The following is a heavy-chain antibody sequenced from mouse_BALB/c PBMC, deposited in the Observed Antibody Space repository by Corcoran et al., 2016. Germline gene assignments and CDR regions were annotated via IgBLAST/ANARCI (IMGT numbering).Heavy chain of an antibody. CDR2: IDPANGNT. J-gene: IGHJ3*01. Sequence: EVQLQQSGAELVKPGASVKLSCAASGFNIKDTYMHWVKQRPEQGLEWIGRIDPANGNTKYDPKFQGKATITADTSSNTAYLQLSSLTSEDTAVYYCARAGTGSWFAYWGQGTLVTVSA. CDR3: ARAGTGSWFAY. CDR1: GFNIKDTY. D-gene: IGHD3-3*01. V-gene: IGHV14-3*02.